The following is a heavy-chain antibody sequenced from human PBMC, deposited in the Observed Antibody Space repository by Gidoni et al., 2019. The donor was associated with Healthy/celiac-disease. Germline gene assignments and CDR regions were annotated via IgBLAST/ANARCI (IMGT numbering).Heavy chain of an antibody. CDR1: GFTFSSYA. CDR2: ISGSGGST. V-gene: IGHV3-23*01. CDR3: AKDMYYYDSSGYYPPTYFDY. D-gene: IGHD3-22*01. J-gene: IGHJ4*02. Sequence: EEQLLESGGGLVQPGGSLRLSCAASGFTFSSYAMSWVRQAPGKGLEWVSAISGSGGSTYYADSVKGRFTISRDNSKNTLYLQMNSLRAEDTAVYYCAKDMYYYDSSGYYPPTYFDYWGQGTLVTVSS.